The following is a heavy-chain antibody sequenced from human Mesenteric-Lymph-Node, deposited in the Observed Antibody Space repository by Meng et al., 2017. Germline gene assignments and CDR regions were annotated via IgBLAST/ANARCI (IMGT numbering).Heavy chain of an antibody. CDR2: ISGSGGST. CDR1: GFTFSSYA. Sequence: GGSLRLSCAASGFTFSSYAMSWVRQAPGKGLEWVSAISGSGGSTYYADSVKGRFTISRDNSKNTLYLQMNSLRAEDTAVYYCAKELLPSTVTTLYFDYWGQGTLVTVSS. V-gene: IGHV3-23*01. D-gene: IGHD4-17*01. J-gene: IGHJ4*02. CDR3: AKELLPSTVTTLYFDY.